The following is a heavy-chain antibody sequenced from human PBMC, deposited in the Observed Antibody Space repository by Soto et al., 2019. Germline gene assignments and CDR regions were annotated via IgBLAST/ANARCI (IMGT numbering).Heavy chain of an antibody. J-gene: IGHJ4*02. CDR2: ISAYNGNT. CDR1: GYTFTSYG. V-gene: IGHV1-18*01. D-gene: IGHD2-2*01. Sequence: ASVKVSCKASGYTFTSYGISWVRQAPGQGLEWMGWISAYNGNTNYAQKLQGRVTMTTDTSTSTAYMELRSLRSDDTAVYYCAREGYCSSTSYSMEFVDYWGQGTLVTVSS. CDR3: AREGYCSSTSYSMEFVDY.